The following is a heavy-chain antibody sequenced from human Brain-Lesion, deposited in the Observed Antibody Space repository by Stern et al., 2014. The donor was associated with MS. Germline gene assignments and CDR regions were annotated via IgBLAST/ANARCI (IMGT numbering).Heavy chain of an antibody. Sequence: HLKESGPGLVKPSQTLSLTCTVSGGPISSHSYYWSWIRQPAGKGLEWIGRIYASGNTNYNPSLKSRVSISVDTSKNQLSLRLSSVTASDTAVYYCARDYGDLEFDLWGQGTLVTVSS. CDR3: ARDYGDLEFDL. V-gene: IGHV4-61*02. J-gene: IGHJ4*02. D-gene: IGHD4-17*01. CDR2: IYASGNT. CDR1: GGPISSHSYY.